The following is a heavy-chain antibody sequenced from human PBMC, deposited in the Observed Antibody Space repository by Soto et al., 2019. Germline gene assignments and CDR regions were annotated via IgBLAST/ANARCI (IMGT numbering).Heavy chain of an antibody. J-gene: IGHJ4*02. Sequence: SQTLSLTCAISGDSVSSNSAAWNWIRQSPSRGLEWLGRTYYRSKWYNDYAVSVKSRITINPDTSKNQFSLQLNSVTPEDTAVYYCARDAQPYSSGWYAFDYWGQGTLVTVSS. CDR2: TYYRSKWYN. CDR3: ARDAQPYSSGWYAFDY. CDR1: GDSVSSNSAA. D-gene: IGHD6-13*01. V-gene: IGHV6-1*01.